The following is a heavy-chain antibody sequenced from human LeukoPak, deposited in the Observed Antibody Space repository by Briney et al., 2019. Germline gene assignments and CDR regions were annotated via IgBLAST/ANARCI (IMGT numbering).Heavy chain of an antibody. Sequence: GGSLRLSCAASGFTFSSYAMSWVRQAPGKGLEWVSAISGSGGSTYYADSVKDRFTISRDNSKNTLYLQMNSLRAEDTAVYYCAKDLTVAGIGGAFDIWGQGTMVTVSS. V-gene: IGHV3-23*01. CDR1: GFTFSSYA. J-gene: IGHJ3*02. CDR2: ISGSGGST. D-gene: IGHD6-19*01. CDR3: AKDLTVAGIGGAFDI.